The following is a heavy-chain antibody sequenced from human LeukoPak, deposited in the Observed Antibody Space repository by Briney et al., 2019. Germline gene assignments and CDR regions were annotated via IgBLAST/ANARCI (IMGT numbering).Heavy chain of an antibody. J-gene: IGHJ4*02. CDR1: GLTFKEYA. CDR3: AKSYYDSSGFEY. D-gene: IGHD3-22*01. CDR2: ISDTGGST. V-gene: IGHV3-23*01. Sequence: GGSLRLLCAASGLTFKEYAMAWVRQSPGKGLEWVSTISDTGGSTYYADSVKGRYTISRDNSKNTVYLQMNSLRAEDTAIYYCAKSYYDSSGFEYWGQGTLVTVSS.